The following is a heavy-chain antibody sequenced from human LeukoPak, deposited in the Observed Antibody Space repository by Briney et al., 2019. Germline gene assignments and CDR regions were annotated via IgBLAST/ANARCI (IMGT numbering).Heavy chain of an antibody. D-gene: IGHD2-21*01. CDR3: ARGGVPGDFYGSFDY. J-gene: IGHJ4*02. CDR2: IYYIGST. CDR1: GGSITSGSFY. V-gene: IGHV4-39*07. Sequence: SETLSLTCTVSGGSITSGSFYWGWIRQPPVKGLEGFGTIYYIGSTNYNPSLESRVTISVDPSKTQFCLKLTSVSAAERDVYCCARGGVPGDFYGSFDYWGQGTLVSVSS.